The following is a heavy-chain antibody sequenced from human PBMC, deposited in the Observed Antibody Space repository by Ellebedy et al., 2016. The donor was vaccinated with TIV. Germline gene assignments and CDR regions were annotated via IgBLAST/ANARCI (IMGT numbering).Heavy chain of an antibody. D-gene: IGHD6-13*01. CDR1: GYTFTGYG. Sequence: AASVKVSCKASGYTFTGYGISWARQAPGQGLEWMGWINTNTGNPTYAQGFTGRFVFSLDTSVSTAYLHISSLKAEDTAIYYCARAAAAGFFWYFDLWGRGTLVTVSS. CDR2: INTNTGNP. CDR3: ARAAAAGFFWYFDL. V-gene: IGHV7-4-1*02. J-gene: IGHJ2*01.